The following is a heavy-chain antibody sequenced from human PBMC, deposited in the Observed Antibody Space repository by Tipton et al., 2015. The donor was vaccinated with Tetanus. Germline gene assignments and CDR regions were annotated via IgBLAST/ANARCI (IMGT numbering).Heavy chain of an antibody. CDR2: IFGSGSVA. CDR1: GFTFNTHA. Sequence: SLRLSCAASGFTFNTHAMDWVRQLPGKGLEWVAGIFGSGSVANYADSVKGRFIISRGNSENMLYLQMRDLRADDTAVYYCVKEDRRRAEYYFDFWGQGTLVTVSS. J-gene: IGHJ4*02. D-gene: IGHD3-16*02. CDR3: VKEDRRRAEYYFDF. V-gene: IGHV3-23*01.